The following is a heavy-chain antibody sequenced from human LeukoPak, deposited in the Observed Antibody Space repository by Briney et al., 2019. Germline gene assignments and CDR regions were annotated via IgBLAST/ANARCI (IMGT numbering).Heavy chain of an antibody. V-gene: IGHV3-23*01. J-gene: IGHJ4*02. CDR2: ISGSGGNT. CDR3: AKGGVGSGKTFDS. CDR1: GFTFSSYA. D-gene: IGHD3-10*01. Sequence: GGSLRLSCAASGFTFSSYAMSWVRQAPGKGLEWVSGISGSGGNTYYADSVKGRFTISRDNSKNTLYLQMNSLRAEDTAMYYCAKGGVGSGKTFDSWGQGTLVTVSS.